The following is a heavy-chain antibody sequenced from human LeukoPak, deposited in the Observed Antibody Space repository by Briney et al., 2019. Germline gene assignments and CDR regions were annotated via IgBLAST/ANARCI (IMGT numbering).Heavy chain of an antibody. Sequence: SETLSLTCAVYGGSFSGYYWSWMRQPPGKGLEWIGEINHSGSTNYNPSLKSRVTISVDTSKNQFSLKLSSVTAADTAVYYCARAGCELPRYYYYYMDVWGKGTTVTVSS. CDR1: GGSFSGYY. CDR3: ARAGCELPRYYYYYMDV. V-gene: IGHV4-34*01. CDR2: INHSGST. D-gene: IGHD2-15*01. J-gene: IGHJ6*03.